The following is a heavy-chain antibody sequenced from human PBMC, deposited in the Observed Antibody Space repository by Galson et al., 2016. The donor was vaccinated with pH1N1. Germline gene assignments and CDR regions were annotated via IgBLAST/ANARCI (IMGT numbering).Heavy chain of an antibody. D-gene: IGHD1-20*01. Sequence: SLRLSCAASGFNFGHHGMHWVRQAPGEGLEWVAVIWFDGTEKYYGDAVQGRFTVSRDNSDNTVHLQMKSLRVEDTAVYYCARGALRISGMEIEHRGYFDSWGQGTLVTVSS. CDR2: IWFDGTEK. V-gene: IGHV3-33*01. J-gene: IGHJ4*02. CDR3: ARGALRISGMEIEHRGYFDS. CDR1: GFNFGHHG.